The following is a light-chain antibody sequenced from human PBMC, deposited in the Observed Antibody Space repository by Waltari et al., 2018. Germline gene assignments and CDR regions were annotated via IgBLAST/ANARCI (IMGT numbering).Light chain of an antibody. CDR1: SSAVGNYNR. CDR3: SSYAGSSKGV. CDR2: AVS. V-gene: IGLV2-23*02. J-gene: IGLJ2*01. Sequence: QSALTQPASVSGSPGQSIPISCTGTSSAVGNYNRFSWYQQHPGKAPKLMIYAVSKRPSGVSDRFSGSKSGDMASLTISGLQPEDEAEYFCSSYAGSSKGVFGGGTKVTVL.